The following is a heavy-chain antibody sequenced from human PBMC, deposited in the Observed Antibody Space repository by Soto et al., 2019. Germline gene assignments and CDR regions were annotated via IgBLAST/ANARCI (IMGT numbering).Heavy chain of an antibody. D-gene: IGHD1-26*01. CDR3: ASSVGATSFDFDY. J-gene: IGHJ4*01. V-gene: IGHV1-8*01. Sequence: QVQLVQSGAEVKKPGASVKVSCKASGYTFTSYDVNWVRLAPGQGLEWMGWMNPNSGSTDYAQKFQCRVTMTRNISISIAYMELSSLISEDTAVYYCASSVGATSFDFDYWGQGTLVTVSS. CDR2: MNPNSGST. CDR1: GYTFTSYD.